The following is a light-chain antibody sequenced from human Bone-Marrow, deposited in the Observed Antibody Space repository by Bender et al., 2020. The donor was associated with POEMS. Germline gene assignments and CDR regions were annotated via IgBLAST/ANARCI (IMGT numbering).Light chain of an antibody. V-gene: IGLV2-8*01. Sequence: HSALTQPPSASGSPGQSVTISCTGTSSDVGGYNYVSWYQQHPGKAPKLIIYDVTKRPSGVPDRFSGSNSGDTATLTISRVEVDDEADYYCQVWDHRGDQWVFGGGTKLTVL. CDR3: QVWDHRGDQWV. CDR2: DVT. CDR1: SSDVGGYNY. J-gene: IGLJ3*02.